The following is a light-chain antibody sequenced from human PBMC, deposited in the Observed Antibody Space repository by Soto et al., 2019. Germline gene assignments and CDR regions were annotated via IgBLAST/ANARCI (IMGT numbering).Light chain of an antibody. Sequence: EILLTQSPGTLSLSPGERATLSCRASQSINSRYLAWYQQKPGQAPRLLIYAASSRATGVPDRFSGSGSGTGFTLTISRLEPEDFAVYYCQQYNNWPSVTFGQGTKVEIK. CDR1: QSINSRY. CDR2: AAS. J-gene: IGKJ1*01. CDR3: QQYNNWPSVT. V-gene: IGKV3-20*01.